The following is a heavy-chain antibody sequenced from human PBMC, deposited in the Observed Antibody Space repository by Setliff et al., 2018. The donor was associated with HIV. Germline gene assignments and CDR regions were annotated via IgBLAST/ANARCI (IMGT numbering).Heavy chain of an antibody. CDR3: SRDRSATWTPTTY. J-gene: IGHJ4*02. D-gene: IGHD6-25*01. Sequence: ASVKVSCKASGYSFRNYGITWVRQAPGQGLEWMGWIGAYNGDTKYAQKFQDRVTMTIDTSASTAYMELRSLTSDDTAMYYCSRDRSATWTPTTYWGQGTLVTVSS. V-gene: IGHV1-18*01. CDR2: IGAYNGDT. CDR1: GYSFRNYG.